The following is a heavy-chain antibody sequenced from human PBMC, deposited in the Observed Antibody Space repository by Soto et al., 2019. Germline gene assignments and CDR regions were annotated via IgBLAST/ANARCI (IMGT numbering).Heavy chain of an antibody. CDR3: SRSYCGDDCALDH. J-gene: IGHJ4*02. Sequence: QVQLVESGGGVVQPGRSLRLSCAASGFIFSNYVMHWVRQAPGMGLEWVAVISYDGNSKHYADSVKGRFTISRDNSKSTLYVQMNSLRAEDTAVYYCSRSYCGDDCALDHWGQGTLVTVSS. CDR1: GFIFSNYV. CDR2: ISYDGNSK. D-gene: IGHD2-21*02. V-gene: IGHV3-30-3*01.